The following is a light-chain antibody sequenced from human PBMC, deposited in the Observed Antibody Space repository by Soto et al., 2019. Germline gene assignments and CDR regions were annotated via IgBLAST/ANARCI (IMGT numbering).Light chain of an antibody. CDR1: SSDVGSYNY. J-gene: IGLJ2*01. V-gene: IGLV2-14*01. CDR2: EVS. CDR3: TSYTTTSTPVV. Sequence: QSALTQPASVSGSPGQSITISCTGTSSDVGSYNYVSWYQQHPGKAPKLMIYEVSNRPSGVSNRFSGSKSGSAASLTISGLQAEDEADYYCTSYTTTSTPVVFGGGTKLTVL.